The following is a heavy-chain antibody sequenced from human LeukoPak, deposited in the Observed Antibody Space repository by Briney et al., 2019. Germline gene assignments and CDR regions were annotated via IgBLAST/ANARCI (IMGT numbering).Heavy chain of an antibody. CDR2: IYYSGST. J-gene: IGHJ5*02. CDR3: ARAPPRWFDP. V-gene: IGHV4-59*01. Sequence: SETLSLTCTVSGGSICSYYWSWIRQPPGKGLEWIGYIYYSGSTNYNPSLKSRVTISVDTSKNQFSLKLSSVTAADTAVYYCARAPPRWFDPWGQGTLVTVSS. CDR1: GGSICSYY.